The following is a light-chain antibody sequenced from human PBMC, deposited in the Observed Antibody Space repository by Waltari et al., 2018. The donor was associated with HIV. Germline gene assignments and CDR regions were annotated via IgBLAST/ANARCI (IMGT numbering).Light chain of an antibody. Sequence: QSVLTQPPSASGTPGQRVTISCSGGSSNIGRNYVYWYQQLPGTAPKLLIFRNDQRPSGVPDRCSGSKSGTSASLAISGLRSEDEADYYCAAWDDSLRGPVLFGGGTRLTVL. J-gene: IGLJ2*01. CDR2: RND. CDR1: SSNIGRNY. V-gene: IGLV1-47*01. CDR3: AAWDDSLRGPVL.